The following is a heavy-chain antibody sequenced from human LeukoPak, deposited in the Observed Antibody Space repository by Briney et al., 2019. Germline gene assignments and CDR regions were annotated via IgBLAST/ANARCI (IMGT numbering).Heavy chain of an antibody. CDR2: ISWNSGSI. V-gene: IGHV3-9*01. D-gene: IGHD2-15*01. Sequence: PGRSLRLSCAASGFTFDDYAMHWVRQAPGKGLEWVSGISWNSGSIGYADSVKGRFTISRDNAKNSLYLQMNSLRAEDTALYYCAEEGRYQGYYYMDVWGKGTTVTVSS. CDR3: AEEGRYQGYYYMDV. J-gene: IGHJ6*03. CDR1: GFTFDDYA.